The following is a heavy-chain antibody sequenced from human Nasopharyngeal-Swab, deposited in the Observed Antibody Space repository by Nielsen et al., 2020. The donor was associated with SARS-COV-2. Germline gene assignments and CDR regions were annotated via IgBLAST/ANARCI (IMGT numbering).Heavy chain of an antibody. J-gene: IGHJ3*02. CDR3: TTDNLGPDAFDI. Sequence: GGSLRLSCAASGFTFSSYGMHWVRQAPGKGLEWVAFIRYDGSNKYYADSVKGRFTISRDNSKDTLYLQMNSLRAEDTAVYYCTTDNLGPDAFDIWGQGTMVTVSS. CDR2: IRYDGSNK. CDR1: GFTFSSYG. V-gene: IGHV3-30*02.